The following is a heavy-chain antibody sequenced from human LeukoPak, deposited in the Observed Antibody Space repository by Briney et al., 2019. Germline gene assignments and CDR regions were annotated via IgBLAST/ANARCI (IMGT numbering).Heavy chain of an antibody. D-gene: IGHD4-17*01. Sequence: ASVKVSCKTSGYTFTAYYIHWVRQAPGQGLEWMGWINPNSDGTKYAQKFQGRVTMTRDTSISTAYMELSRLTSDDTAVYYCARDILYGDYRGGTDYWGQGTLVTVSS. CDR3: ARDILYGDYRGGTDY. V-gene: IGHV1-2*02. CDR1: GYTFTAYY. CDR2: INPNSDGT. J-gene: IGHJ4*02.